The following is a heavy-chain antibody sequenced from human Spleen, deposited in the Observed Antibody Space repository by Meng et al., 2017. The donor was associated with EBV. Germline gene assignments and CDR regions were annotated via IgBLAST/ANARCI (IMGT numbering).Heavy chain of an antibody. Sequence: HVPLVHSGAEGQKPWDSVKVSCKASGYTFTDYEMHWVRQAPAQWLEWMGRINPHSGDSCYAQNFQVRVTMTSDTSISTAYMELSGLRSGDTAVYFCARARSGGYDLYFDFWGQGTLVTAPQ. V-gene: IGHV1-2*06. CDR2: INPHSGDS. CDR1: GYTFTDYE. J-gene: IGHJ4*02. D-gene: IGHD5-12*01. CDR3: ARARSGGYDLYFDF.